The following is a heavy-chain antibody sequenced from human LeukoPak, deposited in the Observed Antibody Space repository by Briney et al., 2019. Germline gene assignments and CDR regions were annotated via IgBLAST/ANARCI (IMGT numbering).Heavy chain of an antibody. Sequence: PGGSLRLSCAASGFTFSDHYMDWVRQAPGKGLEWVGRSRNKANSYSTTFGKSVKGRLTISRDESENSLYLQMNSLRAEDTAVYYCARGDYYYQYMDVWGKGTTVTVSS. V-gene: IGHV3-72*01. CDR1: GFTFSDHY. CDR3: ARGDYYYQYMDV. J-gene: IGHJ6*03. CDR2: SRNKANSYST.